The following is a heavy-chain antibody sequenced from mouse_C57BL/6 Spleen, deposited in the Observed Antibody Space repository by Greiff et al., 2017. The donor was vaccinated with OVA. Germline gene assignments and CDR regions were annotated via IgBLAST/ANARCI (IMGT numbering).Heavy chain of an antibody. Sequence: QVQLQQSGAELARPGASVKLSCKASGYTFTSYGISWVKQRPGQGLEWIGEIYPRSGNTYYNEKFKGKATLTADKSSSTAYMELRSLTSEDSAVYFCARDSSGLYYAMDYWGQGTSVTVSS. D-gene: IGHD3-2*02. CDR3: ARDSSGLYYAMDY. J-gene: IGHJ4*01. CDR1: GYTFTSYG. CDR2: IYPRSGNT. V-gene: IGHV1-81*01.